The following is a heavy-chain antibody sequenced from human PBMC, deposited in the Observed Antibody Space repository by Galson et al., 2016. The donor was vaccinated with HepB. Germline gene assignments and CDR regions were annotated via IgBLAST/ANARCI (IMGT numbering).Heavy chain of an antibody. CDR3: ARDHGVVQGTLSF. D-gene: IGHD1-1*01. Sequence: SLRLSCAASGFTFSTYWMHWARQAPGKGLVWVSQIHPDGSTTYYADPVKGRCTISRENSKNTLYLQMNGLRAEDTAVYYCARDHGVVQGTLSFWGQGTLVTVSS. J-gene: IGHJ4*02. CDR2: IHPDGSTT. CDR1: GFTFSTYW. V-gene: IGHV3-74*01.